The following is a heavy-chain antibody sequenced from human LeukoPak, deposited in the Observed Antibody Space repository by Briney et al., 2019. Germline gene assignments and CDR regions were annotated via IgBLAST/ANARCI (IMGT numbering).Heavy chain of an antibody. D-gene: IGHD1-26*01. J-gene: IGHJ4*02. CDR1: GFTFSSYN. CDR3: AREDPELNYFDY. V-gene: IGHV3-21*04. CDR2: LSGGSDYI. Sequence: PGGSLRLSCAASGFTFSSYNMYWVRQAPGKGLEWVSSLSGGSDYIFYADPVKGRFTVSRDNARNALYLQMNSLRAEDTAVYYCAREDPELNYFDYWGQGTLVTVSS.